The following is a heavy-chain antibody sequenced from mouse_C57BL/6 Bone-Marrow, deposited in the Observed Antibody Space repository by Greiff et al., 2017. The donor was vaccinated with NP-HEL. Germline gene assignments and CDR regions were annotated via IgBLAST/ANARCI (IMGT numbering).Heavy chain of an antibody. J-gene: IGHJ2*01. CDR2: ISDGGSYT. Sequence: DVHLVESGGGLVKPGGSLKLSCAASGFTFSSYAMSWVRQTPEKRLEWVATISDGGSYTYYPDNVKGRFTISRDNAKNNLYLQMSHLKSEDTAMYYCARAGRGYWGQGTTLTVSS. CDR3: ARAGRGY. V-gene: IGHV5-4*01. CDR1: GFTFSSYA.